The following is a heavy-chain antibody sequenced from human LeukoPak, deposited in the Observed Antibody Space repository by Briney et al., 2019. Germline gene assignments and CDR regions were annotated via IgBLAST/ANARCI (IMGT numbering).Heavy chain of an antibody. J-gene: IGHJ4*02. V-gene: IGHV4-34*01. CDR3: ARAAAAALDY. Sequence: SETLSLTCAIYGGSFSGYYWSWIRQPPGKGLEWIGEINHSGSTNYNPSLKSRVTISADTSKNQFSLKLSSVTAADTAVYYCARAAAAALDYWGQGTLVTVSS. CDR1: GGSFSGYY. D-gene: IGHD6-13*01. CDR2: INHSGST.